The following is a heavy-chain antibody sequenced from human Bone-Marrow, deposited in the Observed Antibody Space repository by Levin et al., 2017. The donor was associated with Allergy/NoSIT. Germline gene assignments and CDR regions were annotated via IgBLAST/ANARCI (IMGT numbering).Heavy chain of an antibody. CDR3: ARGGYYFDAHIYRAEPFDI. V-gene: IGHV3-21*01. Sequence: PGGSLRLSCAASDFIFSNSSMNWVRQTPGKGLEWVSSITGRSIYIYYADSVKGRFTISRDNAKNSLYLQMNSLRVDDTAVYYCARGGYYFDAHIYRAEPFDIWGQGTMVTVSS. CDR1: DFIFSNSS. D-gene: IGHD2/OR15-2a*01. CDR2: ITGRSIYI. J-gene: IGHJ3*02.